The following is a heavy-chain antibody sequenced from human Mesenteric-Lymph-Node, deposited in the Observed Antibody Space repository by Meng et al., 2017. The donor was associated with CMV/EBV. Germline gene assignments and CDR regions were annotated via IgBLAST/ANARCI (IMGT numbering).Heavy chain of an antibody. V-gene: IGHV1-3*01. CDR3: ARDHSSSWYYYFDY. CDR2: INAGNGNT. D-gene: IGHD6-13*01. CDR1: GYTFTSYA. J-gene: IGHJ4*02. Sequence: ASGYTFTSYAMHWERQAPGQRLEWMRWINAGNGNTKYSQKFQGRVTITRDTSASTAYMELSSLRSEDTAVYYCARDHSSSWYYYFDYWGQGTLVTVSS.